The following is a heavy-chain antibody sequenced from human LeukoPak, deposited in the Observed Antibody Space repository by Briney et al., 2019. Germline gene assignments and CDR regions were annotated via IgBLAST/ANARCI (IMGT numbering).Heavy chain of an antibody. D-gene: IGHD4-17*01. J-gene: IGHJ5*02. CDR2: IYYSGST. CDR3: ARPRGYGDYPT. V-gene: IGHV4-30-4*08. CDR1: GGSFSGYY. Sequence: SETLSLTCAVYGGSFSGYYWSWIRQPPGKGLEWIGYIYYSGSTYYNPSLKSRVTISVDTSKNQFSLKLSSVTAADTAVYYCARPRGYGDYPTWGQGTLVTVSS.